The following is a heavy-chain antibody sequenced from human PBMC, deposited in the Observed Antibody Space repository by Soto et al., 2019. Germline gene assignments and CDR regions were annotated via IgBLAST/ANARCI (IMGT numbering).Heavy chain of an antibody. Sequence: QVQLQQWGAGLLKPSETLSLTCAVYGGSFSGYYWTWIRQPPGTGLEWIGEINHSGSTKYNPSLTGRVTLSVDTSKNQFSLKLTSVTAADTAVYYCARDKITVLFDYWGQGTLVTVSS. D-gene: IGHD3-10*01. V-gene: IGHV4-34*01. CDR3: ARDKITVLFDY. CDR2: INHSGST. CDR1: GGSFSGYY. J-gene: IGHJ4*02.